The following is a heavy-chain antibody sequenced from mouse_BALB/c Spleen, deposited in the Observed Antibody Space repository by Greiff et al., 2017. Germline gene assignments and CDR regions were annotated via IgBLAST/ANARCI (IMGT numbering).Heavy chain of an antibody. CDR3: ARGRRYDGYAMDY. J-gene: IGHJ4*01. CDR2: ISDGGSYT. D-gene: IGHD2-14*01. CDR1: GFTFSDYY. Sequence: EVNVVESGGGLVKPGGSLKLSCAASGFTFSDYYMYWVRQTPEKRLEWVATISDGGSYTYYPDSVKGRFTISRDNAKNNLYLQMSSLKSEDTAMYYCARGRRYDGYAMDYWGQGTSVTVSS. V-gene: IGHV5-4*02.